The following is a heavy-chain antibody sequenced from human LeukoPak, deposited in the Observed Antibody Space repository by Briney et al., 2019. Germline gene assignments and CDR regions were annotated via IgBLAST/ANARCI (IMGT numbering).Heavy chain of an antibody. V-gene: IGHV1-46*01. CDR1: GYTFTSYY. Sequence: AASVKVSCKASGYTFTSYYMHWVRQAPGQGLEWMGIINPSGGSTSYAQKFQGRVTMTRDTSTSTVYMELSSLRSEDTAVYYCARAGGRITMVRGAWGTGHMDVWGKGTTVTISS. D-gene: IGHD3-10*01. CDR3: ARAGGRITMVRGAWGTGHMDV. CDR2: INPSGGST. J-gene: IGHJ6*03.